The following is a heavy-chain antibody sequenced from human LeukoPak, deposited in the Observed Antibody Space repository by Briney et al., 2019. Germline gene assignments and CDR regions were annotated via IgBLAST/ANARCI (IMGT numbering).Heavy chain of an antibody. CDR2: IWYDGSNK. V-gene: IGHV3-33*01. Sequence: GGSLRLSCAASGFTFGRYGMHWVRQAPGEGLEWVATIWYDGSNKYNADSVKGRFTISRDNSKNTLYLQMNSLRAEDTAMYYCARERIPGPSPDAFDIWGQGTMVTVSS. CDR1: GFTFGRYG. D-gene: IGHD2-15*01. CDR3: ARERIPGPSPDAFDI. J-gene: IGHJ3*02.